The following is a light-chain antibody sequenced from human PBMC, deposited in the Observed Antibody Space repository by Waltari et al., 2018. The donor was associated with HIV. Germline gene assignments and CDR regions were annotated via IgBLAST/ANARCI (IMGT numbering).Light chain of an antibody. CDR3: QQYYDTPLT. CDR1: QSVLYSSNNKNY. J-gene: IGKJ4*01. Sequence: DIVMTQSPDSLAVSLGERATINCKSSQSVLYSSNNKNYFAWYQQKPGQPPKLLISWASTRESGVPDRFSGSGSGTDVTLTISNVQAEDVAVYYCQQYYDTPLTFGGGTKVEIK. V-gene: IGKV4-1*01. CDR2: WAS.